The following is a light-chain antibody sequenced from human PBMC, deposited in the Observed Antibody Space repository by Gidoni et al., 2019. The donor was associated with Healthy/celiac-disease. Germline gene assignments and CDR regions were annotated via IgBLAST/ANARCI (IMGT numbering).Light chain of an antibody. CDR1: QSISSY. V-gene: IGKV1-39*01. CDR2: AAS. Sequence: DIQMTQSPSSLSASVGDRVTITCRASQSISSYLNWYQQKPGKAPKLLIYAASSLQSGGPSRFSGSGSGTDFTLTISRLQPEDFETYYCQQSYSTPWTFGQGTKVEIK. J-gene: IGKJ1*01. CDR3: QQSYSTPWT.